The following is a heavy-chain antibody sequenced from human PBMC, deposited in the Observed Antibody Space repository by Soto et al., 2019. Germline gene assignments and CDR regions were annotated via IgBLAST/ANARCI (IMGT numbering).Heavy chain of an antibody. CDR3: ARDQGIAAAAIHFDY. Sequence: SVKVSCKASGGTFSSYAISWVRQAPGQGLEWMGGIIPIFGTANYAQKFQGRVTITADESTSTAYMELSSLRSEDTAVYYCARDQGIAAAAIHFDYWGQGTLVTVSS. CDR2: IIPIFGTA. J-gene: IGHJ4*02. V-gene: IGHV1-69*13. D-gene: IGHD6-13*01. CDR1: GGTFSSYA.